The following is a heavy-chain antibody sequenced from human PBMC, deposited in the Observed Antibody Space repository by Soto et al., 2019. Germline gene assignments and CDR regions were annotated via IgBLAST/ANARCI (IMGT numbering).Heavy chain of an antibody. CDR2: IIPILGIA. D-gene: IGHD3-9*01. Sequence: QVQLVQSGAEVKKPGSSVKVSCKASGGTFSSYTISWVRQAPGQGLEWMGRIIPILGIANYAQKFQGRVTITADKSTSTAYMELSSLRSEDTAVYYCATSDISVVGHYYYGMDVWGQGTTVTVS. CDR3: ATSDISVVGHYYYGMDV. J-gene: IGHJ6*02. V-gene: IGHV1-69*02. CDR1: GGTFSSYT.